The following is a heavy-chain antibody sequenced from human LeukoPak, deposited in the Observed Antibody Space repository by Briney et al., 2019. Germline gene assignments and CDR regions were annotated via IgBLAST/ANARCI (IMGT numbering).Heavy chain of an antibody. D-gene: IGHD2/OR15-2a*01. CDR3: ARSMGSYHYYGMDV. CDR1: GFTFSSYS. J-gene: IGHJ6*02. CDR2: ISSSSSYI. V-gene: IGHV3-21*01. Sequence: GGSLRLSCAASGFTFSSYSMNWVRQAPGKGLKWVSSISSSSSYIYYADSVKGRFTISRDNAKNSLYLQMNSLRAEDTAVYYCARSMGSYHYYGMDVWGQGTTVTVSS.